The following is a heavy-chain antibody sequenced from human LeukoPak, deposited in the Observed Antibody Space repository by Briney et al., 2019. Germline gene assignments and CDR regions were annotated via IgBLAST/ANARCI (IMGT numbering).Heavy chain of an antibody. Sequence: SGTLSLTCAVSGASITSGSYYWCWIRQPAGKGLEWIGRIHTSGTTNYNPSLKSRVTISADTSKNQFSLKLTSVTAADTAVYYCARDGDYGDCEYWGQGTLVTVSS. CDR2: IHTSGTT. CDR3: ARDGDYGDCEY. V-gene: IGHV4-61*02. CDR1: GASITSGSYY. D-gene: IGHD4-17*01. J-gene: IGHJ4*02.